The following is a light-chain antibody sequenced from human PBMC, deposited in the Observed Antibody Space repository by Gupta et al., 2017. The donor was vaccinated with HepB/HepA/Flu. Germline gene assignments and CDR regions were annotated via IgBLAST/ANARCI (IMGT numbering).Light chain of an antibody. Sequence: SVLPHPPSVSPAPGQRITLSCTGSSSNIGAGSDVNWYQQLPGTAPKLLSYGNTNRPSGVPDRFSGSKSGTLASLAITGLQAEDEADYYCQSYDSSLSSYVFGTGTKVSVL. J-gene: IGLJ1*01. CDR2: GNT. CDR3: QSYDSSLSSYV. CDR1: SSNIGAGSD. V-gene: IGLV1-40*01.